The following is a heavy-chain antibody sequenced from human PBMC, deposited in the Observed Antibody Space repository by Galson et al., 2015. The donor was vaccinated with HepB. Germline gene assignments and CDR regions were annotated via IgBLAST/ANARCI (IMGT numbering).Heavy chain of an antibody. D-gene: IGHD5-18*01. CDR1: GYTFTSYY. CDR2: INPSGGST. V-gene: IGHV1-46*01. CDR3: ARDALESGYSYGMTGYYFDY. J-gene: IGHJ4*02. Sequence: SVKVSCKASGYTFTSYYMHWVRQAPGQGLEWMGIINPSGGSTSYAQKFQGRVTMTRDTSTSTVYMELSSLRSEDTAVYYRARDALESGYSYGMTGYYFDYWGQGTLVTVSS.